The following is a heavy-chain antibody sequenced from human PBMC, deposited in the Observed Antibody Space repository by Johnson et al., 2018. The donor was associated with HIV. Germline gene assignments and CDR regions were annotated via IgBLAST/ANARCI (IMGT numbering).Heavy chain of an antibody. CDR2: IYSGGST. J-gene: IGHJ3*01. CDR1: GFTVSSNY. Sequence: VQLVESGGGLVQPGGSLRLSSAASGFTVSSNYMSWVRQAPGLGLEWVSVIYSGGSTYYADSVKSRFTISRDNSKNTLYLQMTSLRAEDTAMYFCARGGYGGILDTVDLWGQGTMVTVSS. V-gene: IGHV3-66*01. CDR3: ARGGYGGILDTVDL. D-gene: IGHD4-23*01.